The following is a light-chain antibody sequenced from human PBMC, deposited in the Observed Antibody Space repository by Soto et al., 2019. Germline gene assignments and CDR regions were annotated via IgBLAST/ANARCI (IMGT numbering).Light chain of an antibody. CDR3: SSYTRSSTYV. V-gene: IGLV2-14*01. CDR2: EVR. Sequence: QSALTQPASVSGSPGQSITISCTGTSSDVGAYNYVSWYQQHPGKAPNLMIYEVRNRPSGVSNRFSGSKSGNTASLTISGLQAEDEADYYCSSYTRSSTYVFGTGTQLTVL. CDR1: SSDVGAYNY. J-gene: IGLJ1*01.